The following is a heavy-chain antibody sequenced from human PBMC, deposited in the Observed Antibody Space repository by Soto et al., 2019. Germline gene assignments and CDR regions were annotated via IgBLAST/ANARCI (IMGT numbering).Heavy chain of an antibody. Sequence: EVQLVESGGGLVQPAGSLRLSCAASGFTVSSNYMNWVRQAPWKGLEWASIIYGAASTYYADSVKGRFTISRDNSKNTLYLQMNSLRAEDAAVYYCARDGPSRSRYYFDYWGQGSLVNVSS. CDR1: GFTVSSNY. J-gene: IGHJ4*02. V-gene: IGHV3-66*01. CDR2: IYGAAST. D-gene: IGHD6-13*01. CDR3: ARDGPSRSRYYFDY.